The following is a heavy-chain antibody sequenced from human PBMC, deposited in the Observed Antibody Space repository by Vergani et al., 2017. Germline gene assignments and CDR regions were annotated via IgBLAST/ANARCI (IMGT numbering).Heavy chain of an antibody. D-gene: IGHD3-10*01. CDR3: ARVRVRGVAPLRYYFDY. Sequence: QVQLQESGPGLVKPSQTLSLTCTVSGGSISSGGYYWSWIRQHPGKGLEWIGYIYYSGSTYYNPSLKSLVTISVDTSKNQFSLKLSSVTAADTAEYYCARVRVRGVAPLRYYFDYWGQGTLVTVSS. CDR2: IYYSGST. V-gene: IGHV4-31*01. CDR1: GGSISSGGYY. J-gene: IGHJ4*02.